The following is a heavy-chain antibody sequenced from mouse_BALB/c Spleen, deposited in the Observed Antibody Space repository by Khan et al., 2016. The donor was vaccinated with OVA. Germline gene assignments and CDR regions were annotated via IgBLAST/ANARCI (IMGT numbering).Heavy chain of an antibody. CDR2: VSTGGGYT. V-gene: IGHV5-6*01. CDR1: GFTFSTYG. J-gene: IGHJ3*01. Sequence: EVELVESGGDLVKPGGSLKLSCAASGFTFSTYGMSWVRQTPDKRLEWVATVSTGGGYTYYPDSVKGRFTISRDNSKNTLYLQMSGLKSENTAMFDSTRVAYYYESGGFAYWGQGTLVTVSA. CDR3: TRVAYYYESGGFAY. D-gene: IGHD1-1*01.